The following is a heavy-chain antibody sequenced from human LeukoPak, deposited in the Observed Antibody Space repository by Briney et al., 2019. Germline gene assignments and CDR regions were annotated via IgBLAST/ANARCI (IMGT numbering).Heavy chain of an antibody. CDR3: ARDQPPEYDFWETGYYGMDV. J-gene: IGHJ6*02. CDR2: IIPILGIA. CDR1: GGTFSSYA. V-gene: IGHV1-69*04. Sequence: GASVKVSCKASGGTFSSYAISWVRQAPGQGLEWMGRIIPILGIANYAQKFQGRVTITADKSTSTAYMELSSLRSEDTAVYYCARDQPPEYDFWETGYYGMDVWGQGTTVTVPS. D-gene: IGHD3-3*01.